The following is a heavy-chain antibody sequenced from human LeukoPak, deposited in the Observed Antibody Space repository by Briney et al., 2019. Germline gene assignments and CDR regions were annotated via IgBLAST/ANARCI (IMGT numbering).Heavy chain of an antibody. V-gene: IGHV4-59*01. J-gene: IGHJ4*02. D-gene: IGHD3-10*01. CDR3: ARSHGSGSYYNLNDY. CDR1: GGSISNYY. Sequence: PSETLSLTCTVSGGSISNYYWSWIRQPPGKGLEWIGYIYYSGSTNYNPSLRSRVTISVDTSQNQFSLKLSSVTAADTAVYYCARSHGSGSYYNLNDYWGQGTVVTVSS. CDR2: IYYSGST.